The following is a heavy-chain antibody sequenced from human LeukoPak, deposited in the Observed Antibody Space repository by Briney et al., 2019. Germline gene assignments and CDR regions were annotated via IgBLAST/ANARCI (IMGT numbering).Heavy chain of an antibody. CDR1: GGSISSGSSY. J-gene: IGHJ4*02. Sequence: SQTLSLTCTVSGGSISSGSSYWSWIRQPAGKGLEWIGRMYTSGSTSYNPSPKSRVTISVDTSKNQFSLKMTSVTAADTAVYYCTRGSITVDHWGQGTLVTVSS. D-gene: IGHD6-19*01. CDR3: TRGSITVDH. CDR2: MYTSGST. V-gene: IGHV4-61*02.